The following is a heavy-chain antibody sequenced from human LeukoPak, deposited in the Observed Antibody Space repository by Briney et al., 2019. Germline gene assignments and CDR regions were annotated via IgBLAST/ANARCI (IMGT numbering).Heavy chain of an antibody. D-gene: IGHD3-16*01. J-gene: IGHJ4*02. V-gene: IGHV3-23*01. CDR2: ISGGSTST. Sequence: GGSLRLSCVASGFTFSNYAMSWVRQAPGKGLEWVSAISGGSTSTYYADSVKGRFTISRDNAQNSLYLQMNGLRVEDTAVYYCTRRLDDWGQGTLVTVSS. CDR1: GFTFSNYA. CDR3: TRRLDD.